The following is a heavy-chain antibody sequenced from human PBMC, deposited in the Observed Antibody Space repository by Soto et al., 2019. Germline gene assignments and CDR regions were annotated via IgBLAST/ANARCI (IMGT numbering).Heavy chain of an antibody. D-gene: IGHD4-17*01. V-gene: IGHV1-69*02. Sequence: QVQMVQSGAEVKKPGSSVKVSCKASGGTFSSYTISWVRQAPGQGLEWMGRIIPILGIANYAQKFQGRVTITADKSTSTAYMELSSLRSEDTAVYYCASGPPGNDYGDYGFDYWGQGTLVTVSS. CDR2: IIPILGIA. CDR3: ASGPPGNDYGDYGFDY. CDR1: GGTFSSYT. J-gene: IGHJ4*02.